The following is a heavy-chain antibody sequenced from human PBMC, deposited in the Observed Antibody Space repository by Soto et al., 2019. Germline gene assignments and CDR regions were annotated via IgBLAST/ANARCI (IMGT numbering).Heavy chain of an antibody. CDR1: GDSVSSNSAA. J-gene: IGHJ4*02. Sequence: SQTLSLTCAISGDSVSSNSAAWNWIRQSPSRGLEWLGRTYYRSKWYNDYAVSVKSRTTINPDTSKNQFSLQLNSVTPEDTAVDYCARDLDHCTNGVCYDGFDYWGQGTLVTVSS. D-gene: IGHD2-8*01. CDR2: TYYRSKWYN. V-gene: IGHV6-1*01. CDR3: ARDLDHCTNGVCYDGFDY.